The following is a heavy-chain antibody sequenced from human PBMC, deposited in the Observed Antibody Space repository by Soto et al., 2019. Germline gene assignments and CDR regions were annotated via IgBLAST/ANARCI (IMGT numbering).Heavy chain of an antibody. D-gene: IGHD6-19*01. Sequence: ASVKVSCKASGYTFTSYGIIWVRQAPGQGLEWMGWISAYDGDTNYAQKLQGRVTMTTDTATSKAYMELRSLRSDDTAVYYCARSKQYFSGWEPSDLCCQGTLVTVS. CDR2: ISAYDGDT. V-gene: IGHV1-18*01. CDR3: ARSKQYFSGWEPSDL. CDR1: GYTFTSYG. J-gene: IGHJ5*02.